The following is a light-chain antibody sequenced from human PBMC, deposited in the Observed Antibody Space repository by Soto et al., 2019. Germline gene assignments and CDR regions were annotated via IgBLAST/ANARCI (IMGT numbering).Light chain of an antibody. CDR1: SGDVDSNY. CDR2: EGN. V-gene: IGLV2-14*03. J-gene: IGLJ2*01. CDR3: SSHTPNITL. Sequence: QSVLTQPASVSGSPGQSITISCTGTSGDVDSNYVAWYQQHPNKAPKVLIYEGNNRPSGVSDRFSGSKSGNTASLTISGLQAEDEADYYCSSHTPNITLFGGGTK.